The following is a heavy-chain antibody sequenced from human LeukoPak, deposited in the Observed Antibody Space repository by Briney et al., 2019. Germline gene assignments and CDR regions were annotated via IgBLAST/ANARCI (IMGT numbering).Heavy chain of an antibody. CDR1: GFPFSTYA. Sequence: GGSLRLSCSASGFPFSTYAMHWVRQAPGKGLEWLAVISYDGSNKYYADSVKGRFTISRDNSKNTLYLQMNSLRAEDTALYYCARVDSAGGYWGQGTLVTVSS. CDR2: ISYDGSNK. V-gene: IGHV3-30-3*01. J-gene: IGHJ4*02. D-gene: IGHD5-18*01. CDR3: ARVDSAGGY.